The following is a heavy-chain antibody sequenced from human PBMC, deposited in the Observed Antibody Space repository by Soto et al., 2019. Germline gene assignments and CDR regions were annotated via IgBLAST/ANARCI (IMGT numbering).Heavy chain of an antibody. CDR1: GGSISSYY. V-gene: IGHV4-59*01. D-gene: IGHD3-3*01. CDR3: ARGQGVRFLELDY. J-gene: IGHJ4*02. Sequence: SETLSLTCTVSGGSISSYYWSWIRQPPGKGLEWIGYIYYSGSTNYNPSLKSRVTISVDTSKNQFSLKLSSVTAADTAVYYCARGQGVRFLELDYWGQGTLVTVSS. CDR2: IYYSGST.